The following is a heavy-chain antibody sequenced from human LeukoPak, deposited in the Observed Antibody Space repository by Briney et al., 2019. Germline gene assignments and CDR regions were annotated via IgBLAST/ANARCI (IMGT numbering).Heavy chain of an antibody. Sequence: ASVKVSCKASGYTFTSYYMHWVRQAPGQGLEWMGIINPSGGSTSYAQKFQGRVTMTRDTSMSTVYMELSSLRSEDTAVYYCARDRSAAPTYYYYGMDVWGKGTTVTVSS. CDR1: GYTFTSYY. CDR2: INPSGGST. J-gene: IGHJ6*04. V-gene: IGHV1-46*01. D-gene: IGHD2-15*01. CDR3: ARDRSAAPTYYYYGMDV.